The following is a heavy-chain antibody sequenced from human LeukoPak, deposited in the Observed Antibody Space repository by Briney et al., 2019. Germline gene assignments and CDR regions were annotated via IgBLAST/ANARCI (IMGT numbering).Heavy chain of an antibody. CDR1: GFTFSDYY. Sequence: GGSLRLSCAASGFTFSDYYMRWIRQAPGKGLEWVSYISSSGSSIYYVESVKGRFTISRDNAKSSLYLQMNSLRAEDTAVYYCARARPVRGVIPDYDYYYMDVWGKGTTVTVSS. CDR2: ISSSGSSI. CDR3: ARARPVRGVIPDYDYYYMDV. J-gene: IGHJ6*03. D-gene: IGHD3-10*01. V-gene: IGHV3-11*01.